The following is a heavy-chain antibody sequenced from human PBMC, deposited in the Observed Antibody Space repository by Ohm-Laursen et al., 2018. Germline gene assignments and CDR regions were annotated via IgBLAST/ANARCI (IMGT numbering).Heavy chain of an antibody. CDR2: ISSDGSDK. CDR3: AKDRSPTVTIDY. D-gene: IGHD4-17*01. V-gene: IGHV3-30*18. CDR1: GFFFSTCG. J-gene: IGHJ4*02. Sequence: RSLRLSCTASGFFFSTCGIHWVRQAPGKGLEWVAVISSDGSDKYYADSVKGRFTISRDNSKNTLYLQMNSLRDEDTAVYYCAKDRSPTVTIDYWGQGTMVTVSS.